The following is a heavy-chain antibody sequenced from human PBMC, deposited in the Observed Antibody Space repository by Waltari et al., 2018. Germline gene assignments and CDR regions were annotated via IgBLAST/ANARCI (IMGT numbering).Heavy chain of an antibody. D-gene: IGHD2-21*01. CDR3: AKLGGYSLNGLDV. V-gene: IGHV3-74*01. CDR1: GFDFPPHY. Sequence: EVQLEESGGGLVQPGGSRRLSCEASGFDFPPHYMHWVRQGPGKGLVCVSRISGEGGRTSYADSVKGRFTISRDNSKNTSYLQMNSFRAEDTAVYYCAKLGGYSLNGLDVWGQGTTVTVS. J-gene: IGHJ6*02. CDR2: ISGEGGRT.